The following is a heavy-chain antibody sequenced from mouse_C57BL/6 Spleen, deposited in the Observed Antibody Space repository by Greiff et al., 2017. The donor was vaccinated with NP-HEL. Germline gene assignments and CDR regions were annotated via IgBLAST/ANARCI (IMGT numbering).Heavy chain of an antibody. Sequence: DVMLVESGGDLVKPGGSLKLSCAASGFTFSSYGMSWVRQTPDKRLEWVATISSGGSYTYYPDSVKGRFTISRDNAKNTLYLQMSSLKSEDTAMYYCARHGDYGNYGTYWGQGTLVTVSA. V-gene: IGHV5-6*02. J-gene: IGHJ3*01. CDR2: ISSGGSYT. CDR1: GFTFSSYG. D-gene: IGHD2-1*01. CDR3: ARHGDYGNYGTY.